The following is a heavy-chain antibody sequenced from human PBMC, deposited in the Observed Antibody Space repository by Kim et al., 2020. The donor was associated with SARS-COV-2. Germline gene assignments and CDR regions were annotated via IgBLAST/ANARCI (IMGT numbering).Heavy chain of an antibody. D-gene: IGHD3-3*01. J-gene: IGHJ4*02. CDR3: ARGSGYYPL. Sequence: NYAQKCTGRVTLTADKSTPAAYMELSSLRSEDTAVYYCARGSGYYPLWGQGTLVTVSS. V-gene: IGHV1-69*04.